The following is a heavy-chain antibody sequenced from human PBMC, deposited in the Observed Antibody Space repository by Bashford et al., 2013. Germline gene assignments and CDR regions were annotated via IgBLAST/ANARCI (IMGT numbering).Heavy chain of an antibody. CDR3: ARGVGYSSVPAFFAFDI. J-gene: IGHJ3*02. Sequence: SETLSLTPRTVSGGSISSYYWSWIRQPAGKGLEWIGRIYTSGSTNYNPSLKSRVTMSVDTSKNQFSLKLSSVTAADTAVYYCARGVGYSSVPAFFAFDIWGQGTMVTVSS. CDR2: IYTSGST. CDR1: GGSISSYY. D-gene: IGHD6-25*01. V-gene: IGHV4-4*07.